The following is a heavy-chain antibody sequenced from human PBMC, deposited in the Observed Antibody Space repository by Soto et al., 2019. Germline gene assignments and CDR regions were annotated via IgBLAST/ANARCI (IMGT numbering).Heavy chain of an antibody. CDR1: GGSISSGGYY. CDR3: AFAQYCSGGRCSFDP. Sequence: SSETLSLTCTVSGGSISSGGYYWTWIRQHPGKGLEWIGYIYYSGSTYYNPSLKSRVTISVDASKNQFSLKLSSVTAADTAVYYCAFAQYCSGGRCSFDPWGQGTLVTVSS. D-gene: IGHD2-15*01. J-gene: IGHJ5*02. V-gene: IGHV4-31*03. CDR2: IYYSGST.